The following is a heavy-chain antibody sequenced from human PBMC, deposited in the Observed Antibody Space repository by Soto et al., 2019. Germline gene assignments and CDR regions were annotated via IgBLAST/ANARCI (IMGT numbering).Heavy chain of an antibody. J-gene: IGHJ6*02. Sequence: SETLSLTCTVSGGSISSYYWSWIRQPPGNGLEWIGYIYYSGSTNYNPSLKSRVTISVDTSKNQFSLKLSSVTAADTAVYYCARGGDSSSWYDYYYGMDVWGQGTTVTVSS. D-gene: IGHD6-13*01. CDR3: ARGGDSSSWYDYYYGMDV. CDR1: GGSISSYY. V-gene: IGHV4-59*01. CDR2: IYYSGST.